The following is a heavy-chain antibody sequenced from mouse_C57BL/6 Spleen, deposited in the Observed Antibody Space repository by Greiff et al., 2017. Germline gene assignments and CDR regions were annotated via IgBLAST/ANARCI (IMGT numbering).Heavy chain of an antibody. Sequence: EVQLQQSGPELVKPGASVKMSCKASGYTFTDYNMHWVKQSHGKSLEWIGYINPNNGGTSYNQKFKGKATLTVNKSSSTAYMERRSLTSEDSAVYYCAIITTVVDYAMYYWGQGTSVTVSS. V-gene: IGHV1-22*01. D-gene: IGHD1-1*01. CDR3: AIITTVVDYAMYY. J-gene: IGHJ4*01. CDR1: GYTFTDYN. CDR2: INPNNGGT.